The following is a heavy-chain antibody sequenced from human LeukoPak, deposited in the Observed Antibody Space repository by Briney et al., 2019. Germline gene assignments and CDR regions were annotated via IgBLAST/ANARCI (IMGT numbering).Heavy chain of an antibody. V-gene: IGHV3-74*01. CDR2: INPDGRST. CDR3: WFGTGGDAFDI. J-gene: IGHJ3*02. CDR1: GLPFSSYW. D-gene: IGHD3-16*01. Sequence: PPGGSLRLSCEASGLPFSSYWMHWVRQVPGKSLVWVSRINPDGRSTHYADSVKGRFTISRDNTKKTLHLQMTSLRDEDTALYYCWFGTGGDAFDIWGQGRMVTVSS.